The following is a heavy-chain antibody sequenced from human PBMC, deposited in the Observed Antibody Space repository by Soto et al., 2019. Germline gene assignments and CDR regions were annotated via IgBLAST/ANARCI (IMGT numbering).Heavy chain of an antibody. Sequence: QVQLQESGPGLVKPSQTLSLTCTVSGGSISSGGYYWSWIRQHPGKGLEWIGYIYYSGSTYYNPSHKSRVTISVDPSKHQFSLKLSSVTAADTAVYYCARSGYSYGPNPLLYWGQGTLVTVSS. V-gene: IGHV4-31*03. CDR2: IYYSGST. CDR3: ARSGYSYGPNPLLY. D-gene: IGHD5-18*01. J-gene: IGHJ4*02. CDR1: GGSISSGGYY.